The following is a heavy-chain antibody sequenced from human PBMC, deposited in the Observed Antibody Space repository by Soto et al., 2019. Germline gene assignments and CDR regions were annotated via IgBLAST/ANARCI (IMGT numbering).Heavy chain of an antibody. CDR1: GFTFSSYA. V-gene: IGHV3-23*01. D-gene: IGHD6-13*01. Sequence: EVQLLESGGGLVQPGGSLRLSCAASGFTFSSYAMSWVRQAPGKGLEWVSAISGSGGSTYYADSVKGRFTISRDNSKNTLYLQMNSLRAEDKAVYYCAKSTPTWQQLVPMPDYWGQGTLVTVSS. J-gene: IGHJ4*02. CDR2: ISGSGGST. CDR3: AKSTPTWQQLVPMPDY.